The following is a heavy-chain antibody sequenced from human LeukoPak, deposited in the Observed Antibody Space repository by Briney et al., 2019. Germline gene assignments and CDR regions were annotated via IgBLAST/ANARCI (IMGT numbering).Heavy chain of an antibody. CDR1: GFPFSNYW. CDR3: GRDNNYKVDV. J-gene: IGHJ6*04. CDR2: INTDGSVT. D-gene: IGHD5-24*01. Sequence: GGSLTPSCAASGFPFSNYWMLWVRQGPGKGLAWVSNINTDGSVTNYADSVKGRFSISRDNAKNTLYLQLNSLRAEDSAVYYCGRDNNYKVDVWGKGTTVTVSS. V-gene: IGHV3-74*01.